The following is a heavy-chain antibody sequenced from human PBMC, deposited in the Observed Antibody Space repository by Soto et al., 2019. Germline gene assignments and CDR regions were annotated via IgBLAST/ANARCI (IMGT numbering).Heavy chain of an antibody. CDR3: ARVNKQLGYYYGMDV. D-gene: IGHD6-6*01. CDR1: GGTFSSYA. Sequence: QVQLVQSGAEVKKPGSSVKVSCKASGGTFSSYAISWVRQAPGQGLEWMGGIIPIFGTANYAPKFQGIVTIPADKSTSTAYRELSSLRSEDTAVYYCARVNKQLGYYYGMDVCGQVTTVTVSS. V-gene: IGHV1-69*06. J-gene: IGHJ6*02. CDR2: IIPIFGTA.